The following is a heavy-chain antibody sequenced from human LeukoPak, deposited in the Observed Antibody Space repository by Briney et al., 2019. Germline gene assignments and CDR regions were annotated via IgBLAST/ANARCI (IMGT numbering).Heavy chain of an antibody. V-gene: IGHV4-61*01. J-gene: IGHJ2*01. CDR1: GGSVSSGSYY. D-gene: IGHD6-13*01. CDR2: IYYSGST. Sequence: SETLSLICTVSGGSVSSGSYYRSWIRQPPGKGLEWIGYIYYSGSTNYNPSLKSRVTISVDTSKSQSSLKVSSVTAADTAVYYCARGSSSSFNFDLWGRGTLVTVSS. CDR3: ARGSSSSFNFDL.